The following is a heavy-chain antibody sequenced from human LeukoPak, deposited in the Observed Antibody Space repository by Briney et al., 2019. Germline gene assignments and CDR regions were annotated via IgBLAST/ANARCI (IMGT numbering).Heavy chain of an antibody. D-gene: IGHD3-10*01. CDR2: IYSGGST. CDR1: GFAVSSIF. V-gene: IGHV3-53*05. CDR3: ARGQKGFAPDSVDV. Sequence: GRSLTLSCAASGFAVSSIFMTWVRQAPGKGLEWVSVIYSGGSTYYADSVKGRFTISRDNSKNTVYLQMNSLRTEDTAQYYCARGQKGFAPDSVDVWGQGTTVTVSS. J-gene: IGHJ6*02.